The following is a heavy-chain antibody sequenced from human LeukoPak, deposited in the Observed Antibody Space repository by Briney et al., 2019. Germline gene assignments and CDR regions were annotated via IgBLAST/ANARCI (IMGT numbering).Heavy chain of an antibody. Sequence: GGSLRLSCAASGFSFSDYYMSWIRQAPGKGLEWVSYISGSGRTIYYADSVKGRFTISRDNAKNSLYLQMNSLRADDTAVYYCARDGNYEGDYYYYYGMDVWGQGTTVTVSS. V-gene: IGHV3-11*04. D-gene: IGHD1-7*01. CDR1: GFSFSDYY. CDR3: ARDGNYEGDYYYYYGMDV. J-gene: IGHJ6*02. CDR2: ISGSGRTI.